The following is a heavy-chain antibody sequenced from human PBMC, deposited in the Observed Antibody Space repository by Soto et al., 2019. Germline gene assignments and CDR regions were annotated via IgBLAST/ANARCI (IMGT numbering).Heavy chain of an antibody. J-gene: IGHJ6*02. V-gene: IGHV3-30*18. CDR3: AKDFSIIRKDYGMDV. CDR1: GFTFSSYG. D-gene: IGHD3-3*01. CDR2: ISYDGSNK. Sequence: GGSLRLSCAASGFTFSSYGMHWVRQAPGKGLEWVAVISYDGSNKYYADSVKGRFTISRDNSKNTLYLQTNSLRAEDTAVYYCAKDFSIIRKDYGMDVWGQGTTVTVSS.